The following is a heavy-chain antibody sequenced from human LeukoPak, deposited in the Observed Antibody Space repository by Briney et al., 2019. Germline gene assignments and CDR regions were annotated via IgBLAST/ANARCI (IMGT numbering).Heavy chain of an antibody. CDR3: AKDRVAMEYYYYYGMDV. CDR1: GFTVSSNY. V-gene: IGHV3-53*05. D-gene: IGHD5-12*01. CDR2: IYSGGST. J-gene: IGHJ6*02. Sequence: GGSLRLSCAASGFTVSSNYMSWVRQAPGKGLEWVSVIYSGGSTYYADSVKGRFTISRDNAKNSLYLQMNSLRAEDTALYYCAKDRVAMEYYYYYGMDVWGQGTTVTVSS.